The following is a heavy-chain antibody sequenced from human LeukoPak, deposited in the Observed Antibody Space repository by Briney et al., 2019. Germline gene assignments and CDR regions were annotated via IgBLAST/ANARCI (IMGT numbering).Heavy chain of an antibody. Sequence: PSETLSLTCTVSGGSISSSGYYWGWIRQPPGKGLEWIGSIYYSGSTYYNPSLKSRVTISVDTSKNQFSLKLSSVTAADTAVYYCARAPLDHDAFDIWGQGTMVTVSS. CDR3: ARAPLDHDAFDI. J-gene: IGHJ3*02. CDR2: IYYSGST. CDR1: GGSISSSGYY. V-gene: IGHV4-39*07.